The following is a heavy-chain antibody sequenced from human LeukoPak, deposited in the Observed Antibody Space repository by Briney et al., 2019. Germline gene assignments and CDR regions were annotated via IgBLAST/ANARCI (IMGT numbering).Heavy chain of an antibody. Sequence: PGGSLRLSCAASGFTFSNYGMHWVRQAPGKGLEWVAIIWYDGSNKYYVDSVKGRFTISRDNTKNTLYLQMNSLRAEDTAVYYCARDLAIWGQGTMVTVPS. CDR2: IWYDGSNK. J-gene: IGHJ3*02. CDR1: GFTFSNYG. D-gene: IGHD3-16*01. CDR3: ARDLAI. V-gene: IGHV3-33*01.